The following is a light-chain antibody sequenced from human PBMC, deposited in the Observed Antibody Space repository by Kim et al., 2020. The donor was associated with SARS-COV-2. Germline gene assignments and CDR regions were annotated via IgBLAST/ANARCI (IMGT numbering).Light chain of an antibody. J-gene: IGLJ2*01. V-gene: IGLV2-11*01. Sequence: GQAVTISCTGPSSDVGGYNYVSWYHQHPGKAPKLMIYDVSKRPSGVPDRFSGSKSGNTASLTISGLQAEDEADYYCCSYAGSYTVVFGGGTQLTVL. CDR1: SSDVGGYNY. CDR3: CSYAGSYTVV. CDR2: DVS.